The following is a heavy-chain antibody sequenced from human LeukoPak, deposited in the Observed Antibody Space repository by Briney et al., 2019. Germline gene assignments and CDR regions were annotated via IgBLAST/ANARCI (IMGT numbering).Heavy chain of an antibody. CDR2: INPSGGST. D-gene: IGHD6-6*01. CDR1: GYTFTSYY. J-gene: IGHJ5*02. V-gene: IGHV1-46*01. Sequence: ASVKVSCKASGYTFTSYYMHWVRQAPGQGREWMGIINPSGGSTSYAQKFQGRVTMTRDMSTSTVYMELSSLRSEDTAVYYCARGRYSSSSSYTFWFDPWGQGTLVTVSS. CDR3: ARGRYSSSSSYTFWFDP.